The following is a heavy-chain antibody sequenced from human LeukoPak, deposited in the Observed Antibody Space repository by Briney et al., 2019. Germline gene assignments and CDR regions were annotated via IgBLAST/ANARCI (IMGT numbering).Heavy chain of an antibody. CDR2: IYTSGST. D-gene: IGHD1-26*01. CDR3: ARVRRGSYPDDAFDI. J-gene: IGHJ3*02. CDR1: GGSISSYY. Sequence: WETLSLTCTVSGGSISSYYWSWIRQPAGKGLEWIGRIYTSGSTNYNPSLKSRVTMSVDTSNNQFSLKLSSVTAADTAVYYCARVRRGSYPDDAFDIWGQGTMVTVSS. V-gene: IGHV4-4*07.